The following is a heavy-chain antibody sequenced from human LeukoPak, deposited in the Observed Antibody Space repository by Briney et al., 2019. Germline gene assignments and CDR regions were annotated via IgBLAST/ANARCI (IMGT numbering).Heavy chain of an antibody. J-gene: IGHJ4*02. CDR2: ISGSGGHT. CDR1: GFTFSSYA. V-gene: IGHV3-23*01. D-gene: IGHD2/OR15-2a*01. CDR3: ARDRAMVVGSSWYYDY. Sequence: GGSLRLSCAASGFTFSSYAMGWVRQAPGKGPEWVSSISGSGGHTYFADSVKGRFTISRDDSKNTLYLQMNSLRAEDTALYYCARDRAMVVGSSWYYDYWGQGSLVTVSS.